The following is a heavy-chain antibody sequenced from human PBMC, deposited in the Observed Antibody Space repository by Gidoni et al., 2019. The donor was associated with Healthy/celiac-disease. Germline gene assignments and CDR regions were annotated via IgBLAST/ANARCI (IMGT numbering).Heavy chain of an antibody. CDR3: AREIGYCSGGSCPQH. CDR2: IYHSGST. D-gene: IGHD2-15*01. Sequence: QVQLQESGPGLVKPSETLSLTCAVSGYSISSGYYWGWIRQPPGKGLEWIGSIYHSGSTYYNPSRKSRVTISVDTSKNQFSLKLSSVTAADTAVYYCAREIGYCSGGSCPQHWGQGTLVTVSS. V-gene: IGHV4-38-2*02. J-gene: IGHJ1*01. CDR1: GYSISSGYY.